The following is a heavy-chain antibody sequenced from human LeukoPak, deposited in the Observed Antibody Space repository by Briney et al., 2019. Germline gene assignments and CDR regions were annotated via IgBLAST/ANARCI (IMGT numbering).Heavy chain of an antibody. CDR1: GFTFSSYS. CDR3: ARDLYGDYAIDY. CDR2: IRSSSSYI. J-gene: IGHJ4*02. Sequence: GGSLRLSCAASGFTFSSYSMNWVRQAPGKGLEWVSSIRSSSSYIYYADSVKGRLTNSRDNAKNSLYLQMNSLRAEDTAVYYCARDLYGDYAIDYWGQGTLVTVSS. D-gene: IGHD4-17*01. V-gene: IGHV3-21*01.